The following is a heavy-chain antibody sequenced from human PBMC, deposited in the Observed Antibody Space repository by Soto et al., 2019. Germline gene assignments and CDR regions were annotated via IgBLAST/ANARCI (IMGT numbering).Heavy chain of an antibody. CDR2: MYSTGNT. J-gene: IGHJ4*02. CDR1: GRSISSYN. Sequence: LSRRCGSAGRSISSYNLSWVRQPAGRGLEWIGRMYSTGNTNYNPSLKSRVTVSIVTSKNQFFLRLNSVTAADSAVYYCAREFGDNWNYEAYWGRGTAVTFSS. V-gene: IGHV4-4*07. CDR3: AREFGDNWNYEAY. D-gene: IGHD1-7*01.